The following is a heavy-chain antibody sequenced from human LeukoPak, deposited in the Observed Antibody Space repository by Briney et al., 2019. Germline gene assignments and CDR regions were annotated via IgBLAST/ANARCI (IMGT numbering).Heavy chain of an antibody. V-gene: IGHV1-2*02. CDR3: ARDSASGSYPFDP. J-gene: IGHJ5*02. CDR1: GYTFTGYY. Sequence: GASVKVSCKASGYTFTGYYMHWVRQAPGQGLEWMGWINPNSGGPNYAQKFQGRVTMTRDRSISTAYMELSRLRSDDTAVYYCARDSASGSYPFDPWGQGTLVTVSS. CDR2: INPNSGGP. D-gene: IGHD1-26*01.